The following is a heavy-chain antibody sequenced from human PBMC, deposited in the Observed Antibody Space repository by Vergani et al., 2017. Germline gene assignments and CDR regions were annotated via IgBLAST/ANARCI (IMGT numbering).Heavy chain of an antibody. J-gene: IGHJ4*02. D-gene: IGHD6-6*01. CDR2: INHSGST. CDR3: ARGRSIAARIAYFDY. Sequence: QVQLQQWGAGLLKPSETLSLTCAVYGGSFSGYYWSWIRQPPGKGLEWIGEINHSGSTNYNPSLKSRVTISVDTSKNQFSLKLSSVTAADTAVYYCARGRSIAARIAYFDYWGQGTLVTVSS. V-gene: IGHV4-34*01. CDR1: GGSFSGYY.